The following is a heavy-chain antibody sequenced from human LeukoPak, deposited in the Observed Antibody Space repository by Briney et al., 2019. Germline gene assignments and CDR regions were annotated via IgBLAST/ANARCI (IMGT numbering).Heavy chain of an antibody. J-gene: IGHJ4*02. V-gene: IGHV1-2*06. CDR3: ARDDHYDSSGYYYDY. D-gene: IGHD3-22*01. Sequence: ASVKVSCKASGYTFTGYYMHWVRQAPGQGLEWMGRINPNSVGTNYAQKFQGRVTMTRDTSISTAYMELSRLRSDDTAVYYCARDDHYDSSGYYYDYWGEGTLVTVSS. CDR1: GYTFTGYY. CDR2: INPNSVGT.